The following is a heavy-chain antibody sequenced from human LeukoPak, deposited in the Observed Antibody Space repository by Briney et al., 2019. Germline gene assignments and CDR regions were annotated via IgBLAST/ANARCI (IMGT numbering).Heavy chain of an antibody. CDR3: ARTVHGDQSQPYFDY. CDR1: GFTFSSYS. Sequence: PGGSLRLSCAASGFTFSSYSMNWVRQAPGKGLEWVSSISSSSSYIYYADSVKGRFTISRDNAKNSLYLQMNSLRAEDTAVYYCARTVHGDQSQPYFDYWGQGTLVTVSS. V-gene: IGHV3-21*01. D-gene: IGHD2-21*02. CDR2: ISSSSSYI. J-gene: IGHJ4*02.